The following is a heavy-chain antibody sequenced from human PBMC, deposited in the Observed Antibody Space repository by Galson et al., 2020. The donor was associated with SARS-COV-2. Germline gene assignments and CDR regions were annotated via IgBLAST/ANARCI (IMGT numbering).Heavy chain of an antibody. J-gene: IGHJ4*02. CDR1: GFTFGDYY. CDR3: ARLQWSSGWYGVDH. D-gene: IGHD6-19*01. Sequence: GGSMRLSCTVSGFTFGDYYMTWIRQVPGKGLESVSYISSSGSATYHADSVKGRFTISRDNGKNSVYLQMNSLRADDTAFYYCARLQWSSGWYGVDHWGQGTLGTVSP. CDR2: ISSSGSAT. V-gene: IGHV3-11*04.